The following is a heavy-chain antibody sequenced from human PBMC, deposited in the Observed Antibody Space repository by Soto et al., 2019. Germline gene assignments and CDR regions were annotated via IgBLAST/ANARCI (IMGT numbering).Heavy chain of an antibody. D-gene: IGHD3-9*01. CDR2: INHSGST. CDR1: GGSFSGYY. CDR3: ARGLITYYDILTGYKSHAFDI. Sequence: PSETLSLTCAVYGGSFSGYYWSWIRQPPGKGLEWIGEINHSGSTNYNPSLKSRVTISVDTSKNQFSLKLSSVTAADTAVYYCARGLITYYDILTGYKSHAFDIWGQGTMVTVSS. J-gene: IGHJ3*02. V-gene: IGHV4-34*01.